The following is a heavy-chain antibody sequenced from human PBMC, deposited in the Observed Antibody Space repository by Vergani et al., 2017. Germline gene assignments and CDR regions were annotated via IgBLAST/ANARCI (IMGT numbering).Heavy chain of an antibody. D-gene: IGHD2-2*02. CDR3: ARGAVVPAAILNYYYYYYMDV. Sequence: QVQLVESGGGVVQPGRSLRLSCAASGFTFSSYSMHWVRQAPGKGLEWVAVIWYDGSNKYYADSVKGRFTISRDNSKNTLYLQMNSLRAEDTAVYYCARGAVVPAAILNYYYYYYMDVWGKGTTVTVSS. CDR2: IWYDGSNK. V-gene: IGHV3-33*01. CDR1: GFTFSSYS. J-gene: IGHJ6*03.